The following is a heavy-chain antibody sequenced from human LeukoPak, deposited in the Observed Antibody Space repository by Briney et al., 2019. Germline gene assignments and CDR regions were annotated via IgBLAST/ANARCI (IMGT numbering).Heavy chain of an antibody. J-gene: IGHJ4*02. D-gene: IGHD2-15*01. CDR1: GFTFSTNS. CDR2: ISSSSNTI. Sequence: GGSLRLSCAASGFTFSTNSMNWVRQAPGKGLEWVSYISSSSNTIYYADSVKGRFTISRDNAKNSLYLQIHSPRDEDTAVYYCARDHCSGGSCYSWVEDWGQGTLVTVSS. CDR3: ARDHCSGGSCYSWVED. V-gene: IGHV3-48*02.